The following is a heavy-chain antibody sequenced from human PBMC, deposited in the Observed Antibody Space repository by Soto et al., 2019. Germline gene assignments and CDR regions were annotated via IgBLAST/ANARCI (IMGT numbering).Heavy chain of an antibody. V-gene: IGHV4-31*02. CDR2: IYYSGST. CDR3: AREPVYYATLSYGMDV. CDR1: GGSISSGGYY. D-gene: IGHD3-22*01. J-gene: IGHJ6*02. Sequence: GGSISSGGYYWSWIRQHPGKGLEWIGYIYYSGSTYYNPSLKSRVTISVDTSKNQFSLKLSSVTAADTAVYYCAREPVYYATLSYGMDVWGQGTTVTVSS.